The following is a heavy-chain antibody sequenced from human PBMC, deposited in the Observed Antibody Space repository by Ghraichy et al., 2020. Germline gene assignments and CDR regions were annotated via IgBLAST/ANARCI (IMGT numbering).Heavy chain of an antibody. J-gene: IGHJ4*02. Sequence: GESLRLSCAASGFTFSSYWMHWVHQAPGKGLVWVSRINSDGSSTSYADSVKGRFTISRDNAKNTLYLQMNSLRAEDTAVYYCARATTVTALGYWGQGTLVTVSS. CDR2: INSDGSST. CDR1: GFTFSSYW. V-gene: IGHV3-74*01. CDR3: ARATTVTALGY. D-gene: IGHD4-11*01.